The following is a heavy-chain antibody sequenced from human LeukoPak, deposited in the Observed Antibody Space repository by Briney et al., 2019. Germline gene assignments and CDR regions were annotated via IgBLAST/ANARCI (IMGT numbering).Heavy chain of an antibody. V-gene: IGHV4-59*08. D-gene: IGHD3-22*01. CDR3: ARRQYYDSSGYWYYFDY. CDR1: DGSINNYY. J-gene: IGHJ4*02. Sequence: PSVTLSLTCTVSDGSINNYYWSWIRQPPGQGLECIGQIYYSGSTNYNPSLKSRVTISVDTSKNQFSLNLRSVTAADTAIYYCARRQYYDSSGYWYYFDYWGRGILVTVSS. CDR2: IYYSGST.